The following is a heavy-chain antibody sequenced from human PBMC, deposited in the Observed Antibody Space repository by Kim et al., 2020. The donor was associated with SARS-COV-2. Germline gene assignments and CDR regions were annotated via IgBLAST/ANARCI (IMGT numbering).Heavy chain of an antibody. J-gene: IGHJ4*02. CDR2: INPISGGT. CDR1: GYTFTGYY. Sequence: ASVKVSCKASGYTFTGYYIHWVRQAPGQGLEWMGWINPISGGTNYAQKFQGRVTMTSDTSITTANMELNRLTSDDRAVYFCARGDAGVSDYWGQGTLVTVSS. V-gene: IGHV1-2*02. CDR3: ARGDAGVSDY. D-gene: IGHD2-8*01.